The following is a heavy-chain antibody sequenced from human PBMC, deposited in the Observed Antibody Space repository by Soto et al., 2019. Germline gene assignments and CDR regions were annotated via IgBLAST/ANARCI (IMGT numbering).Heavy chain of an antibody. CDR1: GGSVSSYY. V-gene: IGHV4-59*02. CDR2: IYYSGST. Sequence: SETLSLTCTVSGGSVSSYYWSWIRQPPGKGLEWIGYIYYSGSTNYNPSLKSRVTISVDTSKNQFSLKLSSVTAADTAVYYCARDDIVGNWFDPWGQGTLVTVSS. J-gene: IGHJ5*02. CDR3: ARDDIVGNWFDP. D-gene: IGHD2-15*01.